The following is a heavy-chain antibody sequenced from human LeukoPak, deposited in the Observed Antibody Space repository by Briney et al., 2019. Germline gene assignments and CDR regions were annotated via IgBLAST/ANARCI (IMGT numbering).Heavy chain of an antibody. CDR2: IYYSGCT. D-gene: IGHD6-13*01. J-gene: IGHJ4*02. CDR1: GGSISSYY. CDR3: ARASSSSWPYFDY. V-gene: IGHV4-59*01. Sequence: PSETLSLTCTVSGGSISSYYWSWIRQPPGKGLEWIGYIYYSGCTNYNPSLKSRVTISVDTSKNQFSLKLSSVTAADTAVYYCARASSSSWPYFDYWGRGTLVTVSS.